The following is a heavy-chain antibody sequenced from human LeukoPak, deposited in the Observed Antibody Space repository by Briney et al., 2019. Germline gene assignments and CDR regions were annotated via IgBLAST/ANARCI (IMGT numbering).Heavy chain of an antibody. CDR1: GGSFSGYY. V-gene: IGHV4-34*01. J-gene: IGHJ6*02. D-gene: IGHD3-10*01. Sequence: SETLSLTCAVYGGSFSGYYWSWIRQPPGKGLEWIGEINQSGSTNYNPSLKSRVTISVDTSKNQFSLKLSSVTAADTAVYYCARDPYGSGSYAPSYYYYGMDVWGQGTTVTVSS. CDR3: ARDPYGSGSYAPSYYYYGMDV. CDR2: INQSGST.